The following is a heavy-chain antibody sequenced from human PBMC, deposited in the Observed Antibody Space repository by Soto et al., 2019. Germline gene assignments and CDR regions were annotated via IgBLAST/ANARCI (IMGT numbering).Heavy chain of an antibody. D-gene: IGHD3-10*01. CDR1: GGSISSYY. CDR3: EGLYYGSGSYSVDY. CDR2: IYTSGST. J-gene: IGHJ4*02. V-gene: IGHV4-4*07. Sequence: PSETLSLTCTVSGGSISSYYWSWIRQPAGKGREWIGRIYTSGSTNYNPSLKSRVTISVDTSKNQFSLKLSSVTAADTAVYYCEGLYYGSGSYSVDYWGQGTMVTVSS.